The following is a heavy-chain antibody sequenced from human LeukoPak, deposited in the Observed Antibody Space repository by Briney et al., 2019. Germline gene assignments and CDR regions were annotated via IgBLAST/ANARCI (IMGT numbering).Heavy chain of an antibody. CDR2: IIPIFGTA. CDR1: GGTFSSYA. D-gene: IGHD6-13*01. Sequence: ASVTVSCKASGGTFSSYAISWVRQAPGQGLEWMGGIIPIFGTANYAQKFQGRVTITTDESTSTAYMELSSLRSEDTAVYYCAVEQQLANYFDYWGQGPLVTVSS. V-gene: IGHV1-69*05. J-gene: IGHJ4*02. CDR3: AVEQQLANYFDY.